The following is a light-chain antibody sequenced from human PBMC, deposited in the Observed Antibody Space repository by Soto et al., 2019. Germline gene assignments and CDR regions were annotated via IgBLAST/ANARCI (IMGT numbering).Light chain of an antibody. J-gene: IGLJ2*01. CDR3: SSYTSSSTVV. CDR1: SSDVGGYNY. Sequence: QSVLTQPASVSGSPAQSITISCTGTSSDVGGYNYVSWYQQHPGKAPKLMIYDVSNRPSGVSNRFSGSKSGNTASLTISGLQAEDEADYYCSSYTSSSTVVFGGGPTLTVL. CDR2: DVS. V-gene: IGLV2-14*01.